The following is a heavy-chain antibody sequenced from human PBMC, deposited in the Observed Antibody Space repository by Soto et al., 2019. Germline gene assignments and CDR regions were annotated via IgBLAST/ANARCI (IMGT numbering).Heavy chain of an antibody. CDR3: ARDIVVEPDATLGSYYYYAMDV. CDR2: VYSSGTP. D-gene: IGHD2-2*01. CDR1: GAAISGGGYY. Sequence: NPSETLSLTCTVSGAAISGGGYYWSWIRQHPGRGLEWIGYVYSSGTPYYNPSLKSRLSISVDTSGNQVSLRLSSVTAADTAVYYCARDIVVEPDATLGSYYYYAMDVWGPGTTVTVSS. J-gene: IGHJ6*02. V-gene: IGHV4-31*03.